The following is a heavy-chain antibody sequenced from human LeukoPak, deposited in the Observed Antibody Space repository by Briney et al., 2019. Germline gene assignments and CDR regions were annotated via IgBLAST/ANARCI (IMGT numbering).Heavy chain of an antibody. CDR2: INTDGSST. Sequence: GGSLRLSCAASGFTFSSYWMHWVRQAPGKGLVWVSRINTDGSSTSYADSVKGRFTISRDNAKNTLYLQMNSLRAEDTAVYYCATHHYGSGSYPDYWGQGTLVTVSS. CDR1: GFTFSSYW. D-gene: IGHD3-10*01. J-gene: IGHJ4*02. V-gene: IGHV3-74*01. CDR3: ATHHYGSGSYPDY.